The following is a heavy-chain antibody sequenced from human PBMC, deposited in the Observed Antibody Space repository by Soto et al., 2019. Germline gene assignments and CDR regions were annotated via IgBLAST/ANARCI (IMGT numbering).Heavy chain of an antibody. V-gene: IGHV1-69*06. CDR2: IIPIFGTA. Sequence: ASVKVCCKASGGTFSSYAISWVRQAPGQGLEWMGGIIPIFGTANYAQKFQGRVTITADKSTSTAYMELSSLRSEDTAVYYCARPHCSGGSCYYSYYYYGMDVWGQGTTVIVSS. J-gene: IGHJ6*02. CDR1: GGTFSSYA. CDR3: ARPHCSGGSCYYSYYYYGMDV. D-gene: IGHD2-15*01.